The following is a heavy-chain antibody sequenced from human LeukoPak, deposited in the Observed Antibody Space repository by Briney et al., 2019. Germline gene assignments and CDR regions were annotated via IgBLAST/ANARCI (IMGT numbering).Heavy chain of an antibody. CDR3: ARIQGGGSRASMDV. CDR2: IYHSGST. V-gene: IGHV4-38-2*02. D-gene: IGHD1-26*01. J-gene: IGHJ6*03. Sequence: PSETLSLTCTVSGYSISSGYYWGWIRQPPGKGLEWIGSIYHSGSTYYNPSLKSRVTISVDTSKNQFSLKLSSVTAADTAVYYCARIQGGGSRASMDVWGKGTTVAVSS. CDR1: GYSISSGYY.